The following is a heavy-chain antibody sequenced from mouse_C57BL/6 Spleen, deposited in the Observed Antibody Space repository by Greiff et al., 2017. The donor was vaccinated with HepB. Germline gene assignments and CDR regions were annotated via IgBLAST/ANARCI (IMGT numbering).Heavy chain of an antibody. CDR2: INPNNGGT. CDR1: GYTFTDYY. Sequence: EVQLQQSGPELVKPGASVKISCKASGYTFTDYYMNWVKQSHGKSLEWIGDINPNNGGTSYNQKFKGKATLTVDKSSSTAYMELRSLTSEDSAVYYCARWGGYYDFDYLGQGTTLTVSS. CDR3: ARWGGYYDFDY. V-gene: IGHV1-26*01. D-gene: IGHD2-3*01. J-gene: IGHJ2*01.